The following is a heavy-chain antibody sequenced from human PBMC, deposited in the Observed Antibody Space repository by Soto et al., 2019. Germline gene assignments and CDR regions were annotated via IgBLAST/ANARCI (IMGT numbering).Heavy chain of an antibody. D-gene: IGHD3-22*01. Sequence: GESLKISCAASGFTFSSYSMNWVRQAPGKGLEWVSYISSSSSTIYYADSVKGRFTISRDNAKNSLYLQMNSLRDEDTAVYYCARDGPNPYYYDSSGYFHPLDYWGQGTLVTVSS. CDR3: ARDGPNPYYYDSSGYFHPLDY. V-gene: IGHV3-48*02. CDR2: ISSSSSTI. CDR1: GFTFSSYS. J-gene: IGHJ4*02.